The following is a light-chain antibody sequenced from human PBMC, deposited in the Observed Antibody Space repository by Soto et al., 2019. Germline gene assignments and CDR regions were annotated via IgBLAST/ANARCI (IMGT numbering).Light chain of an antibody. V-gene: IGKV3-20*01. CDR1: QSVGSNY. J-gene: IGKJ1*01. Sequence: EIVLTQSPGTLSLSPGERATLSCRASQSVGSNYLAWYQQKAGQAPRLLIYGASSRATGIPDRFSGSGSGTDFTLTISRLEPEDFAVYYCHQYSSSPRTFGQGTKVEIK. CDR2: GAS. CDR3: HQYSSSPRT.